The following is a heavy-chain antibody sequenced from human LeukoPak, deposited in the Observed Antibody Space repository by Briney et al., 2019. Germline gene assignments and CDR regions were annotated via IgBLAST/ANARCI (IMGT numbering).Heavy chain of an antibody. V-gene: IGHV7-4-1*02. CDR1: GYTFTSYA. J-gene: IGHJ4*02. CDR3: ARTYYDFWSGYHKFDY. D-gene: IGHD3-3*01. Sequence: GASVKVSCKASGYTFTSYAMNWVRQAPGQELEWMGWINTNTGNPTYAQGFTGRFVFSLDTSVSTAYLRITSLKAEDTAVYYCARTYYDFWSGYHKFDYWGQGTLVTVPS. CDR2: INTNTGNP.